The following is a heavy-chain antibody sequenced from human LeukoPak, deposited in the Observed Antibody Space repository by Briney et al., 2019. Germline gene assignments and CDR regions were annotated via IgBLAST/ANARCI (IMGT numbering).Heavy chain of an antibody. V-gene: IGHV3-7*01. CDR3: AKDQVDSSSWLFDY. D-gene: IGHD6-13*01. CDR2: VKGDGGDK. Sequence: GRSLRLSCAASGFTFSSYGMHWVRQAPGRGLEWVASVKGDGGDKNYVDSVKGRFTISRANAKSSLYLQMSSLRAEDTAVYYCAKDQVDSSSWLFDYWGQGTLVTVSS. J-gene: IGHJ4*02. CDR1: GFTFSSYG.